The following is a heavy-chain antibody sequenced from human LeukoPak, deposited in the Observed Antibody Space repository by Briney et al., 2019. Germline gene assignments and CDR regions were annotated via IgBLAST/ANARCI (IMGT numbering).Heavy chain of an antibody. CDR1: GFTFSSYA. V-gene: IGHV3-23*01. D-gene: IGHD4-17*01. Sequence: PGGSLRLSCAASGFTFSSYAMSWIRQAPGKGLEWVSAISGSGGSTYYADSVKGRFTISRDNSKNTLYLQMNSLRAEDTAVYYCAKDIEDYSDNNWFDPWGQGTLVTVSS. J-gene: IGHJ5*02. CDR2: ISGSGGST. CDR3: AKDIEDYSDNNWFDP.